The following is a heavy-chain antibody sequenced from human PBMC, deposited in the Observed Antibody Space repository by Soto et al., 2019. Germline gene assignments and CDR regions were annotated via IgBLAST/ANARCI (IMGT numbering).Heavy chain of an antibody. CDR1: GFTFSSYV. Sequence: GGSLRLSCAASGFTFSSYVMHWVRQAPGKGLEWVAVISYDGSNKYYADSVKGRFTISRDNSKNTLYLQMNSLRAEDTAVYYCARTRIQLWKAYYYYGMDVWGQGTTVTVSS. D-gene: IGHD5-18*01. CDR2: ISYDGSNK. J-gene: IGHJ6*02. CDR3: ARTRIQLWKAYYYYGMDV. V-gene: IGHV3-30*03.